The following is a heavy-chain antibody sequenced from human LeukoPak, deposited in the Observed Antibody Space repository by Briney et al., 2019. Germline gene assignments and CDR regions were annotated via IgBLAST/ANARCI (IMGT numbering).Heavy chain of an antibody. Sequence: YADSVKGRFTISRDNSKNTLYLQMNSLRAEDTAVYYCAKDGLILTGYYNVPNFDYWGQGTLVTVSS. V-gene: IGHV3-23*01. D-gene: IGHD3-9*01. CDR3: AKDGLILTGYYNVPNFDY. J-gene: IGHJ4*02.